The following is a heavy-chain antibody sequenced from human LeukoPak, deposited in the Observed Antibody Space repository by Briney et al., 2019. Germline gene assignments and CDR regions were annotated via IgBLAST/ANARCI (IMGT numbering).Heavy chain of an antibody. V-gene: IGHV1-69*13. J-gene: IGHJ6*04. CDR2: IIPIFGTA. Sequence: SVKVSCKASGGTFISYAISWVRQAPGQGLEWMGGIIPIFGTANYAQKFQGRVTITAYESTSTAYMELSSLRSEDTAVYYCARASDCSSTSCQGYYYYGMDVWGKGTTVTVSS. CDR1: GGTFISYA. D-gene: IGHD2-2*01. CDR3: ARASDCSSTSCQGYYYYGMDV.